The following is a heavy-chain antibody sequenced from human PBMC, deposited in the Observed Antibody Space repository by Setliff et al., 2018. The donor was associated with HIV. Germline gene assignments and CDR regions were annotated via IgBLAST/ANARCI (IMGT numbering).Heavy chain of an antibody. CDR2: GRTRR. CDR1: GFTFSDAW. D-gene: IGHD5-18*01. CDR3: ARGARGYSYG. Sequence: STASGFTFSDAWMSWVRQAPGKGLEWVGRTRRTYADSLKGRFTISRDNANNSLYLQMNSLRAEDTAVYYCARGARGYSYGWGQGTLVTVSS. V-gene: IGHV3-11*06. J-gene: IGHJ4*02.